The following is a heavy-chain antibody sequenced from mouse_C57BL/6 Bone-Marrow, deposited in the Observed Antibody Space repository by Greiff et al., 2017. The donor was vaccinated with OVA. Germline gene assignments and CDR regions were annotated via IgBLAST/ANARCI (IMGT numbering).Heavy chain of an antibody. CDR1: GFTFTDYY. J-gene: IGHJ3*01. D-gene: IGHD2-4*01. CDR2: IRNKANGYTT. Sequence: EVQLVESGGGLVQPGGSLSLSCAASGFTFTDYYMSWVRQPPGKALEWLGFIRNKANGYTTEYSASVKGRVTISRDNSQSILYLQMNALRAEDSATYYCARYDYDAFAYWGQGTLVTVSA. CDR3: ARYDYDAFAY. V-gene: IGHV7-3*01.